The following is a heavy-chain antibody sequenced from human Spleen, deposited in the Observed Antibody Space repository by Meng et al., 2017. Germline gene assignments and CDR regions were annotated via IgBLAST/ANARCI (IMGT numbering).Heavy chain of an antibody. CDR1: GGTFSNYA. CDR2: IIPMLGQA. D-gene: IGHD6-19*01. V-gene: IGHV1-69*10. J-gene: IGHJ6*02. Sequence: SVKVSCKASGGTFSNYALSWVRQGPGQGLEWMGGIIPMLGQANYAQRFQGRLTITADGSTSTAYMELNGLTSADTAIYWCGRPYLPRAGHYAMDVWGQGTTVTVSS. CDR3: GRPYLPRAGHYAMDV.